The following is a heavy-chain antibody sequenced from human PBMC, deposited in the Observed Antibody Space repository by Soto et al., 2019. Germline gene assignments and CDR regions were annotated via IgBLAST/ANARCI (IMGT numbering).Heavy chain of an antibody. CDR1: GGSISSSSYY. J-gene: IGHJ6*03. Sequence: QLQLQESGPGLVKPSETLSLTCTVSGGSISSSSYYWGWIRQPPGKGLEWIGSIYYSGSTYYNPPPKSRVTISVDTSKNQFSLKLSSVTAADTAVYYCARHRARRGYCSGGSCHYYYYYMDVWGKGTTVTVSS. D-gene: IGHD2-15*01. V-gene: IGHV4-39*01. CDR2: IYYSGST. CDR3: ARHRARRGYCSGGSCHYYYYYMDV.